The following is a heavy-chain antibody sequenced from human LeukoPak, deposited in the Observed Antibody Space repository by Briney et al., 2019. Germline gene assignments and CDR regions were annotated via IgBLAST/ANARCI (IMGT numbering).Heavy chain of an antibody. J-gene: IGHJ4*02. CDR1: GFTFSSYA. D-gene: IGHD3-22*01. Sequence: GGSLRLSCAASGFTFSSYAMSWVRQAPGKGLEWVSAISGSGGSTYYADSVKGRFTISRDNSKNTLYLQMNSLRAEDTAVYYCAKDRECYDSSGYYFRGYWGQGTLVTVSS. CDR3: AKDRECYDSSGYYFRGY. CDR2: ISGSGGST. V-gene: IGHV3-23*01.